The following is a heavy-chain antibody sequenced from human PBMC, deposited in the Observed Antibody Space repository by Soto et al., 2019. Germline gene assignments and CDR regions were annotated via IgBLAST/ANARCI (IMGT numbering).Heavy chain of an antibody. J-gene: IGHJ4*02. CDR3: ARGPYVGASPGY. CDR2: INHSGST. Sequence: SETLSLTCAFYGLSFSGYYWSWIRQPPGKGLEWIGEINHSGSTNYNPSLKSRVTISVDTSKNQFSLKLSSVTAADTAVYYCARGPYVGASPGYWGQGTLVTVSS. CDR1: GLSFSGYY. V-gene: IGHV4-34*01. D-gene: IGHD1-26*01.